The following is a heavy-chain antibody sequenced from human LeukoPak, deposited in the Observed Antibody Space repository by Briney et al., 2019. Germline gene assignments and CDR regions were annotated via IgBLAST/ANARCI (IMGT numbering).Heavy chain of an antibody. J-gene: IGHJ4*02. Sequence: QSGGSLRLSCAASGFTVSSAYVSWVRQAPGKGLEWLSVIYSGGNTYYADSVKVRFTISVDNPKNTVYLQMNSLRAEDTAVYYCAMRFGSGWYAYWGQGTLVTVSS. CDR2: IYSGGNT. D-gene: IGHD6-19*01. CDR3: AMRFGSGWYAY. CDR1: GFTVSSAY. V-gene: IGHV3-53*01.